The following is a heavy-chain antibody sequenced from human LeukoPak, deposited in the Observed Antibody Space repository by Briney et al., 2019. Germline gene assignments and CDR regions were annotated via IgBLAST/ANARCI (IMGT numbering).Heavy chain of an antibody. Sequence: GGSLRLSCAASGFIFSSYSMNWVRQAPGRGLEWIAYISSGSSTIYFADSVRGRFTISRDNAKNSLYLQMNSLRVEDTAVYYCARDSRAYPFDPWGQGTLVTVSS. D-gene: IGHD2-21*01. CDR2: ISSGSSTI. J-gene: IGHJ5*02. CDR3: ARDSRAYPFDP. V-gene: IGHV3-48*01. CDR1: GFIFSSYS.